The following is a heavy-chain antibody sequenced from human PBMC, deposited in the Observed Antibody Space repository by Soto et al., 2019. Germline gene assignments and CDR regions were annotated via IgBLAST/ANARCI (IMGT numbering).Heavy chain of an antibody. V-gene: IGHV3-23*01. Sequence: EVQLLESGGGLVQPGGSLRLSCAASGFTFSSYAMRWVRQAPVKGLEWVSAISGSGDSTYYADSVKGRFTISRDNSKNTLYLQMNSLRAEDTAVYYCARRGSGSDSDYWGQGTRVTVSS. CDR3: ARRGSGSDSDY. CDR2: ISGSGDST. J-gene: IGHJ4*02. D-gene: IGHD1-26*01. CDR1: GFTFSSYA.